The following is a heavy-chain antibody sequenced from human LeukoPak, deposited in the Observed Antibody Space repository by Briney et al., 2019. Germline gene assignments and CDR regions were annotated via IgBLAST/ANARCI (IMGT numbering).Heavy chain of an antibody. CDR2: IYHSGST. CDR1: GCTISSYY. Sequence: PSWTLSLTCTGSGCTISSYYWCWIGQPPGRGLAWIGYIYHSGSTNYNPSVRSRVTISVDTSKNQFSLKLSSVTAADTAIYYCGRLYCSGGRCHLGYWGQGTLVTVPS. CDR3: GRLYCSGGRCHLGY. J-gene: IGHJ4*02. V-gene: IGHV4-59*01. D-gene: IGHD2-15*01.